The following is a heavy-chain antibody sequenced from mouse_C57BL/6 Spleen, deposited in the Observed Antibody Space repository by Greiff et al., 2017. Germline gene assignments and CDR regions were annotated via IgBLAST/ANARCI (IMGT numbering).Heavy chain of an antibody. CDR1: GYSFTSYY. J-gene: IGHJ4*01. CDR2: IYPGSGNT. Sequence: VQLQESGPELVKPGASVKISCKASGYSFTSYYIHWVKQRPGQGLEWIGWIYPGSGNTKYNEKFKGKATLTADTSSSTAYMQLSSLTSEDSAVYYCARWGYGSSYYAMDYWGQGTSVTVSS. D-gene: IGHD1-1*01. V-gene: IGHV1-66*01. CDR3: ARWGYGSSYYAMDY.